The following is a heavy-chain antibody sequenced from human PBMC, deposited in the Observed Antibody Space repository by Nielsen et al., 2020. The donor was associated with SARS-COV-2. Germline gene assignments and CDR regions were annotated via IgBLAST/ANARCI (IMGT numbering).Heavy chain of an antibody. CDR3: ARHPVVVVPAAVSYYYYGMDV. CDR1: GFTFSDYY. J-gene: IGHJ6*02. CDR2: ISSSSSYT. Sequence: GGSLRLSCAASGFTFSDYYMSWIRQAPGKGLEWVSYISSSSSYTNYADSVKGRFTISRDNAKNTLYLQMNSLRAEDTAVYYCARHPVVVVPAAVSYYYYGMDVWGQGTTVTVSS. V-gene: IGHV3-11*06. D-gene: IGHD2-2*01.